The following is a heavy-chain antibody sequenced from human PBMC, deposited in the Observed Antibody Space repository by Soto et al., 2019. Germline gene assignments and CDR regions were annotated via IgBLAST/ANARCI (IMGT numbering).Heavy chain of an antibody. D-gene: IGHD6-13*01. CDR1: GFTFNSFS. J-gene: IGHJ4*02. V-gene: IGHV3-48*01. CDR2: ISSSGSTI. CDR3: ARDWGEISAAGALDS. Sequence: GGSLRLSCAASGFTFNSFSMNWVRQAPGKGLEWLSYISSSGSTIYYADSVKGRFTISRDNAQNSLYLQMNSLRAEDTAVYYCARDWGEISAAGALDSWGQGALVTVSS.